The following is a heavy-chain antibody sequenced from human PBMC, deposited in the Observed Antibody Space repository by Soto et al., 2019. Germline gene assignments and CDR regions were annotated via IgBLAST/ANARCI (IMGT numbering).Heavy chain of an antibody. CDR2: ISYDGSNK. Sequence: GGSLRLSCAASGFTFSSYAMHWVRQAPGKGLEWVAVISYDGSNKYYADSVKGRFTISRDNSKNTLYLQMNSLRAEDTAVYYCARAEYYYDSSGYYYGGYYGMDVWGQGTTVTAP. CDR3: ARAEYYYDSSGYYYGGYYGMDV. V-gene: IGHV3-30-3*01. D-gene: IGHD3-22*01. CDR1: GFTFSSYA. J-gene: IGHJ6*02.